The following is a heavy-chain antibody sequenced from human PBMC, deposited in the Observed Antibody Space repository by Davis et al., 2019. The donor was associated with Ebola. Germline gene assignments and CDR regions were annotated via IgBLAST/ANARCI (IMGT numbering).Heavy chain of an antibody. V-gene: IGHV4-34*01. CDR2: INHSGST. CDR1: GGSFSGYY. J-gene: IGHJ6*02. D-gene: IGHD4-11*01. Sequence: SETLSLTCAVYGGSFSGYYWSWIRQPPGKGLEWIGEINHSGSTNYNPSLKSRVTISVDTSKNQFSLKLSSVTAADTAVYYWARIGDHSTVNRYYYYGMDVWGQGTTVTVSS. CDR3: ARIGDHSTVNRYYYYGMDV.